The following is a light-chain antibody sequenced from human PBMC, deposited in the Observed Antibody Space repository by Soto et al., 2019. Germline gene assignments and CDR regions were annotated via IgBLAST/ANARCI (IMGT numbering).Light chain of an antibody. CDR1: SSNIGAGYD. J-gene: IGLJ1*01. CDR3: QSYDNGLSGRV. V-gene: IGLV1-40*01. CDR2: GTK. Sequence: QSVLTQPPSVSGAPGQRVTISCGGSSSNIGAGYDVHWYQQLPGTAPKLLIYGTKNRPSGVPDRFSGSKSGTSASLAISGLQAEDEADYYCQSYDNGLSGRVFGTGTKVTVL.